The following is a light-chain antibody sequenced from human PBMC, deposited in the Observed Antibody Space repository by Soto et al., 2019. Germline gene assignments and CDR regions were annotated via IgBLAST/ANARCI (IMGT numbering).Light chain of an antibody. Sequence: EIVLTQSPGTLSLSPGERATLSCRASHSVTSDYLAWFQHKPGQPPRLVIYHASTKATGTPARFSGRGSGTDFTLTISSLEPEGFALYYCRLYGSAPRSFGQGSKVEI. CDR3: RLYGSAPRS. V-gene: IGKV3-20*01. CDR1: HSVTSDY. CDR2: HAS. J-gene: IGKJ1*01.